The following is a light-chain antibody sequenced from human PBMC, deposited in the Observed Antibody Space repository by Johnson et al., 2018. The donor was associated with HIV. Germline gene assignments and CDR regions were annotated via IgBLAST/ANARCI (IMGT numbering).Light chain of an antibody. CDR3: GTWDSSLSVFYV. CDR2: ENN. J-gene: IGLJ1*01. CDR1: SSNIGNNY. V-gene: IGLV1-51*02. Sequence: QSVFTQPPSVSAAPGQKVTISCSGSSSNIGNNYVSWYQQLPGTAPKLLIYENNKRPSGIPDRFSGSKSGTSATLGITGLQTGDEADYYCGTWDSSLSVFYVFGTGTKVTVL.